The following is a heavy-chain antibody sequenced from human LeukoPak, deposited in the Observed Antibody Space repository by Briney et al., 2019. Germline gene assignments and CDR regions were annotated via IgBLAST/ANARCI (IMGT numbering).Heavy chain of an antibody. CDR1: GFTFSSHA. D-gene: IGHD4-17*01. CDR3: ARGSTGTGTSIDY. V-gene: IGHV3-23*01. J-gene: IGHJ4*02. CDR2: ISGSGASI. Sequence: SGGSLRLSCVASGFTFSSHAMSWVRQAPGKGLEWVSVISGSGASIDYADSVKGRFTLSRDNSENSVFLQMDSLRAEDTAVYYCARGSTGTGTSIDYWGQGTLVAVSS.